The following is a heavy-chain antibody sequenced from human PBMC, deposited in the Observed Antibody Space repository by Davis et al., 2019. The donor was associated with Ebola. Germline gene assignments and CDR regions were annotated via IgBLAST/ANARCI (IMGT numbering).Heavy chain of an antibody. CDR1: GFTFSSYS. CDR3: AKQRGVGAIDYDY. J-gene: IGHJ4*02. D-gene: IGHD1-26*01. V-gene: IGHV3-30*18. CDR2: ISYDGSNK. Sequence: GESLKISCAASGFTFSSYSMNWVRQAPGKGLEWVAVISYDGSNKYYADSVKGRFTISRDNSKNTLYLQMSSLRAEDTAVYYCAKQRGVGAIDYDYWGRGTVVTVSS.